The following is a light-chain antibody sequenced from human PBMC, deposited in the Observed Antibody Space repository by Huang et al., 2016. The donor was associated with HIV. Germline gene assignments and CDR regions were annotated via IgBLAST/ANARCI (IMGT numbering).Light chain of an antibody. CDR2: GAS. Sequence: ERVMTQSPDTLSVSPGERATLYCRASQYVSSNLAWYQQKPVQAPRLLVYGASTRVIDIPARFSGSGSGTEFTLTISSLQSEDSAVYYYQQYNNWPRTFGQGTKLEIK. CDR3: QQYNNWPRT. J-gene: IGKJ2*01. CDR1: QYVSSN. V-gene: IGKV3-15*01.